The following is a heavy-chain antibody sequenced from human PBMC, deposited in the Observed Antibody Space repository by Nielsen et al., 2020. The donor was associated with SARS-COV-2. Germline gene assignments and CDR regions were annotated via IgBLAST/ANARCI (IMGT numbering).Heavy chain of an antibody. CDR2: IYYSGST. V-gene: IGHV4-39*07. CDR1: GGSISSSSYY. J-gene: IGHJ3*02. Sequence: SETLSLTCTVSGGSISSSSYYWGWIRQPPGKGLEWIGSIYYSGSTYYNPSLKSRVTISVDTSKNQFSLKLSSVTAADTAVYYCARAPNTVDTARWGIFGIWGQGTMVTVSS. D-gene: IGHD5-18*01. CDR3: ARAPNTVDTARWGIFGI.